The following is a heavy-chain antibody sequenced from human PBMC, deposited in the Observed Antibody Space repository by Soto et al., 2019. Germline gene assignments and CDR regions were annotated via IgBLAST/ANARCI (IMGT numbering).Heavy chain of an antibody. CDR3: ARVDYGGETHAEYFQH. J-gene: IGHJ1*01. CDR2: IIPIFGTA. CDR1: GYTFTSYA. D-gene: IGHD4-17*01. Sequence: GASVKVSCKASGYTFTSYAMHWVRQAPGQGLEWMGGIIPIFGTANYAQRFQGRVTITADESTSTAYMELSSLRSEDTAVYYCARVDYGGETHAEYFQHWGQGTLVTVSS. V-gene: IGHV1-69*13.